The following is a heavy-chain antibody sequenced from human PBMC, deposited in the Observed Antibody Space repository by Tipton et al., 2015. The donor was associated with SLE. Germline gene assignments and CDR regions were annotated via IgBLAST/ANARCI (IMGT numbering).Heavy chain of an antibody. CDR3: ARDGGGYCSGGSCSFDY. CDR1: GFTFSSYG. J-gene: IGHJ4*02. CDR2: IWYDGSNK. D-gene: IGHD2-15*01. V-gene: IGHV3-33*01. Sequence: QLVQSGGGVVQPGRSLRLSCAASGFTFSSYGMHWVRQAPGKGLEWVAVIWYDGSNKYYADSVKGRFTISRDNSKNTLYLQMNSLRAEDTAVYYCARDGGGYCSGGSCSFDYWGQGTLVTVSS.